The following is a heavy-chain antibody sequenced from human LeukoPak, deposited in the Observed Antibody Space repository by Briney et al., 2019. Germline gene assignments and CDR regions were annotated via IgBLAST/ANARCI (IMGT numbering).Heavy chain of an antibody. D-gene: IGHD2-15*01. CDR2: IRSKAYGGTT. Sequence: GGSLRLSCTASGFTFGDYAMSWVRQAPGKGLEWVCFIRSKAYGGTTEYAASVKGRVTISRDDSKSIAYLQMNSLKTEETAVYYCTRGPRYCSGGSCFLNYWGQGTLVTVSS. CDR1: GFTFGDYA. CDR3: TRGPRYCSGGSCFLNY. V-gene: IGHV3-49*04. J-gene: IGHJ4*02.